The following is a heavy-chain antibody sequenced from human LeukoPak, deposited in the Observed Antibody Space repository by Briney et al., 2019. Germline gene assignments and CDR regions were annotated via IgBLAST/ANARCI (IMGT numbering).Heavy chain of an antibody. Sequence: ASVKVSCKASGYTFTGYYLHWVRQAPGQGLEWMGWINPNSGGTNYAQKFQGRVTMTRDTSISTAYMELRRLRSDDRAVYYCARGPPTIVVVITTGDFDSWGQGTLVTVSS. J-gene: IGHJ4*02. CDR3: ARGPPTIVVVITTGDFDS. CDR2: INPNSGGT. D-gene: IGHD3-22*01. CDR1: GYTFTGYY. V-gene: IGHV1-2*02.